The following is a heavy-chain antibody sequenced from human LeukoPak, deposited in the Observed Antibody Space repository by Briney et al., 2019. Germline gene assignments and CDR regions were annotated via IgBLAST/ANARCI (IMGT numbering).Heavy chain of an antibody. J-gene: IGHJ4*02. CDR2: IYYSGST. CDR1: GGSISSSDYY. CDR3: ARHRGSSSLFDY. Sequence: SETLSLTCTVSGGSISSSDYYWDWIRQPPGMGLEYIGSIYYSGSTYYNPSLKSRVTISVDTSKNQFSLKLSSVTAADTAVYYCARHRGSSSLFDYWGQGNLVTVSS. D-gene: IGHD6-6*01. V-gene: IGHV4-39*01.